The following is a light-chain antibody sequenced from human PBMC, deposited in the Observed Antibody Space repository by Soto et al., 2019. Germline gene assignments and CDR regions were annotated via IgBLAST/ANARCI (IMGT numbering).Light chain of an antibody. Sequence: DIQMTQSPSSLSAFVGDTVTITCRASQTITTYLSWYQQRPGKAPKLLMFCTSRLQSGVPSRFSGGGYGTDFPLTIGSLQPEDFATYYYQQTYCPPRTFGQGTKVEIK. V-gene: IGKV1-39*01. CDR1: QTITTY. CDR3: QQTYCPPRT. CDR2: CTS. J-gene: IGKJ1*01.